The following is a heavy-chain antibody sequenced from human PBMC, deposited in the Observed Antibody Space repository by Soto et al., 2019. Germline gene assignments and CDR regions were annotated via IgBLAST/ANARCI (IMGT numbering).Heavy chain of an antibody. J-gene: IGHJ6*02. CDR3: ARDGVAGKGNYYYYGMDV. CDR1: GGSISSGDYY. V-gene: IGHV4-30-4*01. Sequence: QVQLQESGPGLVKPSQTLSLTCTVSGGSISSGDYYWRWIRQPPGKGLEWIGYLFYSGSTYYNPSLKSRVTISVDTSKNQFSLKLTSVTAADTAVYYCARDGVAGKGNYYYYGMDVWVQGTTVTVSS. CDR2: LFYSGST. D-gene: IGHD6-19*01.